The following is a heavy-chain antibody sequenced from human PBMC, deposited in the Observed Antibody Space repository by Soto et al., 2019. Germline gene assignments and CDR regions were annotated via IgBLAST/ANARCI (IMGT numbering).Heavy chain of an antibody. V-gene: IGHV4-59*01. D-gene: IGHD1-26*01. CDR3: ARDRGGSYYPSFFDY. Sequence: PSETLSLTCTVSGGSIGSYYWSWIRQPPGKGLEWIGYIYYSGSTNYNPSLKSRVTISVDTSKNQFSLKLSSVTAADTAVYYCARDRGGSYYPSFFDYWGQGILVTSPQ. CDR2: IYYSGST. CDR1: GGSIGSYY. J-gene: IGHJ4*02.